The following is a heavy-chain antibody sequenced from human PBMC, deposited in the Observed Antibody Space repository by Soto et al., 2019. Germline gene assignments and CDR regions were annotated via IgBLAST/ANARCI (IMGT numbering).Heavy chain of an antibody. CDR1: GGSFSGYY. CDR2: INHSGST. CDR3: ARGRKVAPTLDY. D-gene: IGHD5-12*01. J-gene: IGHJ4*02. Sequence: ASETLSLTCAVYGGSFSGYYWSWIRQPPGKGLEWIGEINHSGSTNYNPSLKSRVTISVDTSKNQFSLKLSSVTAADTAVYYCARGRKVAPTLDYWGQGTLVTAPQ. V-gene: IGHV4-34*01.